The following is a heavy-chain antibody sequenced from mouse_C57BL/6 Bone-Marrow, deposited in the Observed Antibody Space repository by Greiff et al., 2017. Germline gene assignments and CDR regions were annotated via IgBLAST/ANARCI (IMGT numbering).Heavy chain of an antibody. CDR3: TTCAY. J-gene: IGHJ3*01. CDR2: IDPDNGDT. V-gene: IGHV14-4*01. CDR1: GFNIKDDY. Sequence: EVQVVESGAELVRPGASVKLSCTASGFNIKDDYMHWVKQRPEQGLEWIGWIDPDNGDTEYASKFQGKATITADTSSNTAYLQLSSLTSEDTAVYYCTTCAYWGQGTLVTVSA.